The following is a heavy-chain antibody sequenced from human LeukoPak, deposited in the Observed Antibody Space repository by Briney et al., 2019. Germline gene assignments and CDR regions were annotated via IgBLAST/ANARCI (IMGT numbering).Heavy chain of an antibody. V-gene: IGHV3-21*04. Sequence: GGSLRLSCAASGFIFSNYGMSWVRQAPGKGLEWVSSISFSSTHIYYADSIQGRFTISRDNSKNTLYLQMNSLRAEDTAVYYCAKDPVSYWGQGTLVTVSS. CDR3: AKDPVSY. CDR2: ISFSSTHI. CDR1: GFIFSNYG. D-gene: IGHD4-11*01. J-gene: IGHJ4*02.